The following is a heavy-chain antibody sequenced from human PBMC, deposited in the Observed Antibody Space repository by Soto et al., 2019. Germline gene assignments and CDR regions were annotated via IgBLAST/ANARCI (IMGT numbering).Heavy chain of an antibody. V-gene: IGHV4-4*02. J-gene: IGHJ6*02. CDR3: ARAPGYDILTGYKSLAYYYGMDV. CDR2: IYHSGST. Sequence: SETLSLTCAVSGGSISSSNWWSWFRQPPGKGLAWPVEIYHSGSTNYNPSLKSRVTISVDKSKNQFSLKLSSVTAADTAVYYCARAPGYDILTGYKSLAYYYGMDVWGQGTTVTVSS. D-gene: IGHD3-9*01. CDR1: GGSISSSNW.